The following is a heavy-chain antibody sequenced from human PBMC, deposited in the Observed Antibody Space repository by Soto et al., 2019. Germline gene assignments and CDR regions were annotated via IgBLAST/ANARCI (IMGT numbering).Heavy chain of an antibody. J-gene: IGHJ6*01. CDR2: ISYDGSNK. V-gene: IGHV3-30*18. Sequence: QVQLVESGGGVVQPGRSLRLSCAASGFTFSSYGMHWVRQAPGKGLEWVAVISYDGSNKYYADSVKGRFTISRDNSKNTLYLQMNCLRAEDTAVYYCAKDNAIYYYYGMDVW. CDR1: GFTFSSYG. CDR3: AKDNAIYYYYGMDV.